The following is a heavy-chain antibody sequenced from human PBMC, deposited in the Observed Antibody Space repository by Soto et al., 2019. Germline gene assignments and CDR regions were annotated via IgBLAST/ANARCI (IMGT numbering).Heavy chain of an antibody. Sequence: SETLSLTCTVSGGSISSGGYYWSWIRQHPGKGLEWIGYIYYSGSTYYNPSLKNRVTISVDTSKNQFSMKMSSVTAADTAVFYCAIYYYDSSGYPSRAFDIWGQGTMVTVSS. CDR1: GGSISSGGYY. V-gene: IGHV4-31*03. D-gene: IGHD3-22*01. J-gene: IGHJ3*02. CDR3: AIYYYDSSGYPSRAFDI. CDR2: IYYSGST.